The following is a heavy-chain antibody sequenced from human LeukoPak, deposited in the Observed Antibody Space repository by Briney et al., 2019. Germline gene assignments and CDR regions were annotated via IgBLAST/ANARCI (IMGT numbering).Heavy chain of an antibody. J-gene: IGHJ5*02. Sequence: ASVKVSCKASGYTFTAYYMHWVRQAPGQGLEWMGRINPNSGGTNYAQKFQGRVTMTRDTSITTAYMELSRLRSDDTAVYYCARDWAEQGPRDXWFDPWGQGTLVTVSS. V-gene: IGHV1-2*06. CDR1: GYTFTAYY. CDR3: ARDWAEQGPRDXWFDP. CDR2: INPNSGGT. D-gene: IGHD6-13*01.